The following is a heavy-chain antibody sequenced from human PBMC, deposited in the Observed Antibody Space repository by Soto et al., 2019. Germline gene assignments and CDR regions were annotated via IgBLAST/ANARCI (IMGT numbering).Heavy chain of an antibody. CDR3: ARDSVRNGYKNA. Sequence: EAQLVESGGGLVQPGGSLRLSCAASGFTFSNYAMNWVRQAPGKGLEWVAYITSRGPTIYYADSVKGRFNISRDNAKTSLCLQLNNLRAEDTAIYYCARDSVRNGYKNAWGQGTLVTVSS. CDR1: GFTFSNYA. CDR2: ITSRGPTI. V-gene: IGHV3-48*03. D-gene: IGHD6-25*01. J-gene: IGHJ5*02.